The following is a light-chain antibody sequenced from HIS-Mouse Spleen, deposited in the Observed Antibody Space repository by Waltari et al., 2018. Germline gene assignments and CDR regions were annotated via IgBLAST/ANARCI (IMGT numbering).Light chain of an antibody. J-gene: IGLJ2*01. Sequence: SSELTQDPAVSLALGQTVRITCQGDSLRSYYSNWYQQKPRQAPVLVIYGKNNRPSGIPDRFSGSSSGNTASLTITGAQAEDEADYYCNSRDSSGNHVVFGGGTKLTVL. CDR1: SLRSYY. CDR3: NSRDSSGNHVV. CDR2: GKN. V-gene: IGLV3-19*01.